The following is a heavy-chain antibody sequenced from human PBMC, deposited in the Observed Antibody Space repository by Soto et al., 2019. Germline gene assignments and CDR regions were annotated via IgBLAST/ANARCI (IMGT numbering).Heavy chain of an antibody. CDR2: ISAHNGNT. V-gene: IGHV1-18*03. CDR3: ARGGYGAY. Sequence: QVHLVQSGAEVKKPGSSVKVSCKGSGYTFTSYGITWVRQAPGQGLEWMGWISAHNGNTNYAPKVQGRVTVTRDTTTSAAYVELRRLRDDDMAVYYCARGGYGAYWAEGAVVTVSS. CDR1: GYTFTSYG. D-gene: IGHD3-10*01. J-gene: IGHJ4*02.